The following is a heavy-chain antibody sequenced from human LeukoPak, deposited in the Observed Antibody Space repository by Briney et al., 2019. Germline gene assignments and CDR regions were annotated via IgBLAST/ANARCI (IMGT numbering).Heavy chain of an antibody. CDR1: GDSISGGTYY. CDR3: AREAGESVPAAKRGVYYYYYMDV. Sequence: SETLSLTCTVSGDSISGGTYYWSWIRQPAGKGLEWIGRIDTSGSTNYNPSLKSRVTISVDTSKNQFSLKLSSVTAADTAVYYCAREAGESVPAAKRGVYYYYYMDVWGTGTTATVSS. J-gene: IGHJ6*03. V-gene: IGHV4-61*02. CDR2: IDTSGST. D-gene: IGHD2-2*01.